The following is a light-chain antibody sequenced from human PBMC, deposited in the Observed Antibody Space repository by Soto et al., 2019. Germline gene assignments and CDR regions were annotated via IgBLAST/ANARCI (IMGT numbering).Light chain of an antibody. CDR1: QSVSSTY. CDR2: GAS. CDR3: QQYGSSPPT. J-gene: IGKJ1*01. V-gene: IGKV3-20*01. Sequence: ELVLTQSPGTLSLSPGDRATLSCRASQSVSSTYLAWYQQRPGQGPRLLIYGASSRATGTPDRFSGSGSGTDFTLTINRLEPEDFALYYCQQYGSSPPTFGQGTKVDIK.